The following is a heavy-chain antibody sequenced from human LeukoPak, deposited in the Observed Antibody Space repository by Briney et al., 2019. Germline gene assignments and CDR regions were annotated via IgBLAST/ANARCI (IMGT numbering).Heavy chain of an antibody. D-gene: IGHD3-10*01. CDR1: GGSFSGYY. CDR2: IYYSGST. J-gene: IGHJ4*02. CDR3: ARIYGSGSHLIDY. V-gene: IGHV4-34*01. Sequence: TSETLSLTCAVYGGSFSGYYWSWIRQPPGKGLEWIGSIYYSGSTYYNPSLKSRVTISVDTSKNQFSLKLSSVTAADTAVYYCARIYGSGSHLIDYWGQGTLVTVSS.